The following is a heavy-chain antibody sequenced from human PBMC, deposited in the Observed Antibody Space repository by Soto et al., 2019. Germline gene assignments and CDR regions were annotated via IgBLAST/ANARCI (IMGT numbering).Heavy chain of an antibody. V-gene: IGHV3-11*01. CDR3: ARDPEVVVAATNYGMDV. Sequence: SLRLSCAASGFTFSDCYMSWIRQAPGKGLEWVSYISSSGSTIYYADSVKGRFTISRDNAKNSLYLQMNSLRAEDTAVYYCARDPEVVVAATNYGMDVWGQGTTVTVSS. D-gene: IGHD2-15*01. CDR2: ISSSGSTI. CDR1: GFTFSDCY. J-gene: IGHJ6*02.